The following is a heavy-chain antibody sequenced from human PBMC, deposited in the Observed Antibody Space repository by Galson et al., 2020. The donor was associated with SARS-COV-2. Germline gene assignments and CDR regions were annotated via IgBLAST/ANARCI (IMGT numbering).Heavy chain of an antibody. V-gene: IGHV1-18*01. Sequence: ASVKVSCKASGYTFTSYGISWVRQAPGQGLEWMGWISAYNGNTNYAHKFQGRVTMTTDTSTSTAYMELRSLKSDDTAVYYCARGAGMTTVVSPQVYWGQGTLVTVSS. CDR3: ARGAGMTTVVSPQVY. CDR2: ISAYNGNT. D-gene: IGHD4-4*01. CDR1: GYTFTSYG. J-gene: IGHJ4*02.